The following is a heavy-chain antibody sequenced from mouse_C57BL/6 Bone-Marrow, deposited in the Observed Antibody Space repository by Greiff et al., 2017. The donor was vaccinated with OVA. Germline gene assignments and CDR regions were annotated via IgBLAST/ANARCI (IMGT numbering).Heavy chain of an antibody. CDR1: GFSLTSYG. D-gene: IGHD4-1*01. CDR2: IWRGGST. CDR3: ARWLTGTEGFAY. J-gene: IGHJ3*01. V-gene: IGHV2-2*01. Sequence: QVQLQQSGPGLVQPSPSLSITCTVSGFSLTSYGVHWVRQSPGKGLEWLGVIWRGGSTDYNAAFISRLSISKDNSKSQVFFKMNSLQADDTAIYYCARWLTGTEGFAYWGQGTLVTVSA.